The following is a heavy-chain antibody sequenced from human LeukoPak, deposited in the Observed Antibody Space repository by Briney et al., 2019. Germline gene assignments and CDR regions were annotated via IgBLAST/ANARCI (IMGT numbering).Heavy chain of an antibody. CDR2: ISAYNGNT. CDR3: ARELGSQWLVGGAHFDY. CDR1: GYTFTSYG. J-gene: IGHJ4*02. V-gene: IGHV1-18*01. D-gene: IGHD6-19*01. Sequence: ASVKVSCKASGYTFTSYGISWVRQAPGQGLEWMGWISAYNGNTNYAQKLQGRVTMTTDTSTSTAYMELRSLRSDDTAVYYCARELGSQWLVGGAHFDYWGQGTLVTVSS.